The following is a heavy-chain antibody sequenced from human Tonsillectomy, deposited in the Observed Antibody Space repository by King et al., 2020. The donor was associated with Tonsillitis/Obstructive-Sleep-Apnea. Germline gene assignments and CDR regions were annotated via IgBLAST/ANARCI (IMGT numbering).Heavy chain of an antibody. CDR2: IYYSGST. CDR1: GGSISSSSYY. CDR3: ARIQLIPGEYYFDY. D-gene: IGHD3-10*01. Sequence: LQLQESGPGLVKPSETLSLTCTVSGGSISSSSYYWGWIRQPPGKGLEWNGSIYYSGSTYYNPSLKSRVTISVDTSKNQFSLKLSSVTAADTAVYYCARIQLIPGEYYFDYWGQGTLVTVSS. J-gene: IGHJ4*02. V-gene: IGHV4-39*01.